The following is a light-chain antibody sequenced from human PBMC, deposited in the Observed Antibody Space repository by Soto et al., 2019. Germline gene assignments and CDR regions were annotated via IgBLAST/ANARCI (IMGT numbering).Light chain of an antibody. CDR2: EVS. CDR1: NKDVGSYNL. CDR3: CSYARSSTYV. J-gene: IGLJ1*01. Sequence: QSVLTLPASVSGSPGQSITISWTGTNKDVGSYNLVSWYQQHPSKAPKLMIFEVSKRPSGLSNRFSASKSGNTASLTISGLQAEDEADYYCCSYARSSTYVFGTGTKVTVL. V-gene: IGLV2-23*02.